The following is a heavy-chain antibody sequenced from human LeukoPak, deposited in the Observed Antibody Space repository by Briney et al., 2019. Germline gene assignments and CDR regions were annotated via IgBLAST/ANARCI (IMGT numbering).Heavy chain of an antibody. CDR2: INHSGST. V-gene: IGHV4-34*01. CDR1: GGSFSGYY. J-gene: IGHJ5*02. Sequence: SETLSLTCAVYGGSFSGYYWSWIRQPPGKGLEWVGEINHSGSTNYNPSLKSRVTISVDTSKNQFSLKLSSVTAADTAVYYCARGAVRYSSGWYRVGWFDPWGQGTLVTVSS. D-gene: IGHD6-19*01. CDR3: ARGAVRYSSGWYRVGWFDP.